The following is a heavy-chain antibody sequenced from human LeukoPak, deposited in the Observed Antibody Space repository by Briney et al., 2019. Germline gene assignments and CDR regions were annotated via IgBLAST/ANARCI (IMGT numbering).Heavy chain of an antibody. J-gene: IGHJ5*02. CDR1: GGTFSSYA. CDR2: IIPIFGTA. CDR3: AGSGAHSGELQNWFDP. Sequence: SVKVSCKASGGTFSSYAISWVRQAPGQGLEWMGGIIPIFGTANYAQKFQGRVTITADESTSTAYMELSSLRSEDTAVYYCAGSGAHSGELQNWFDPWGQGTLVTVSS. V-gene: IGHV1-69*13. D-gene: IGHD1-7*01.